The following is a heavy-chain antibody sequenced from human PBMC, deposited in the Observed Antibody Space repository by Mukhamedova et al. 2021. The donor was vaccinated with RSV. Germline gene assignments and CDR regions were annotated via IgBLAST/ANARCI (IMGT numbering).Heavy chain of an antibody. D-gene: IGHD3-22*01. CDR2: IYYSGST. CDR3: ARDRYDSSGYWLHDAFDI. Sequence: VEWIGSIYYSGSTYYNPSLKSRVTISVATSKNQFSLKLSSVTAADTAVYYCARDRYDSSGYWLHDAFDIWGQGTMVPVFS. V-gene: IGHV4-39*07. J-gene: IGHJ3*02.